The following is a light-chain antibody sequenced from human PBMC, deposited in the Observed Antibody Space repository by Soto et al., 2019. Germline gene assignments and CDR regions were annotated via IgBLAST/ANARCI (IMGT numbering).Light chain of an antibody. Sequence: EIVLTQSPGTLSLSPGDRGTLSCRASQSVSRSSLAWYQQKAGQAPRLLIYGTSIRATGIPDRFSGSGSGTDFTLTIRRLEPEDFAVYYCQQYDSSPRTFGQGTRVEIK. CDR3: QQYDSSPRT. CDR2: GTS. J-gene: IGKJ1*01. V-gene: IGKV3-20*01. CDR1: QSVSRSS.